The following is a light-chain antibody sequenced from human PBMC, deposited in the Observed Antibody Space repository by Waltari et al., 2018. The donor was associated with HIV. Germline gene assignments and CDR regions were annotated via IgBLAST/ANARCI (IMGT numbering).Light chain of an antibody. Sequence: QSALTHPASVSGSPGQSITISCTGTSKDVGCYNYVSWYQQHTGKAPKLMIYEVSNRPSGVSNRFSGSKSGNTASLTISGLQAEDEADYYCISYTSSSTLVFGTGTKVTVL. CDR3: ISYTSSSTLV. V-gene: IGLV2-14*01. CDR2: EVS. J-gene: IGLJ1*01. CDR1: SKDVGCYNY.